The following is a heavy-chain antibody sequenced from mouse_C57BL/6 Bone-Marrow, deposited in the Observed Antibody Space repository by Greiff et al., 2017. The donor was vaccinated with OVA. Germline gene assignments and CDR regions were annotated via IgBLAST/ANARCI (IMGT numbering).Heavy chain of an antibody. D-gene: IGHD1-1*02. V-gene: IGHV5-6*01. CDR2: ISSGGSYT. CDR3: ARFYGY. J-gene: IGHJ2*01. Sequence: EVKLVESGGDLVKPGGSLKLSCAASGFTFSSYGMSWVRQTPDTRLEWVATISSGGSYTYYPDSVKGRFTISRDNAKNTLYLQMSSLKSEDTAMYYCARFYGYWGQGTTLTVSS. CDR1: GFTFSSYG.